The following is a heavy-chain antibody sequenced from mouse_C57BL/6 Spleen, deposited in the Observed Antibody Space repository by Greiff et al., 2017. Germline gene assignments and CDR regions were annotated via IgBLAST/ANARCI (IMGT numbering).Heavy chain of an antibody. CDR2: IYPGDGDT. CDR3: ARKGYYGSYYYAMDY. D-gene: IGHD1-1*01. V-gene: IGHV1-82*01. CDR1: GYAFSSSW. Sequence: QVQLQQSGPELVKPGASVKISCKASGYAFSSSWMNWVQQRPGKGLEWIGRIYPGDGDTNYNGKFKGKATLTADKSSSTAYMQLSSLTSEDSAVYFCARKGYYGSYYYAMDYWGKGTSVTVSS. J-gene: IGHJ4*01.